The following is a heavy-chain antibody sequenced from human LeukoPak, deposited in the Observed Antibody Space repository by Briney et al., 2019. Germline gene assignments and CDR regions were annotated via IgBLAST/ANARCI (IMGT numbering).Heavy chain of an antibody. V-gene: IGHV4-34*01. CDR3: ARGAATVTTPF. Sequence: SETLSLTCNVSGGSITSYYWSWIRQPPGKGLEWIGEINHSGSTNCNPSLKSRVTISVDTSKNQFSLKLSSVTAADTAVYYCARGAATVTTPFWGQGTLVTVSS. CDR2: INHSGST. CDR1: GGSITSYY. D-gene: IGHD4-17*01. J-gene: IGHJ4*02.